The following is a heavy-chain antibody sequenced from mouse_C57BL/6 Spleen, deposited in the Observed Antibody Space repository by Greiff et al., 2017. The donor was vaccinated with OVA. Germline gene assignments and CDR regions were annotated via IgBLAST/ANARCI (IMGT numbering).Heavy chain of an antibody. CDR2: SDPSDSYT. J-gene: IGHJ2*01. Sequence: QVQLQQPGSELVMPVASVNLSCKASGYTFTSYWMHWVKQPPGQGLEWIGESDPSDSYTNYNQKFKCKSTLTVAKSSSTAYMQLSSLTTEDSAVYYWDRRGKLGGSFDYWGQCTTLTVSS. V-gene: IGHV1-69*01. D-gene: IGHD2-14*01. CDR1: GYTFTSYW. CDR3: DRRGKLGGSFDY.